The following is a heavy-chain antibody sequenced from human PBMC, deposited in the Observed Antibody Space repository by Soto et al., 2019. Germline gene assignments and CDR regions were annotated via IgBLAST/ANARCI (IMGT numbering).Heavy chain of an antibody. V-gene: IGHV4-34*01. CDR1: GRSFSGYY. Sequence: ETLSITWAFYGRSFSGYYFSLILQPPGKGLEWIGEINHSGSTNYNPSLKSRVTISVDTSKNQFSLKLSSVTAADTAVYYCARDSLDNHRGSLGYYGMDVWGQGTTVTVSS. CDR3: ARDSLDNHRGSLGYYGMDV. J-gene: IGHJ6*02. CDR2: INHSGST. D-gene: IGHD2-2*03.